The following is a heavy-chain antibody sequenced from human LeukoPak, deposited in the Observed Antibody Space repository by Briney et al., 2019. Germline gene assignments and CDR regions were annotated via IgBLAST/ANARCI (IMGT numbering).Heavy chain of an antibody. CDR2: IYYSGST. V-gene: IGHV4-39*07. CDR3: ARAGWDYYGSGSYYPNYYYYYYMDV. D-gene: IGHD3-10*01. CDR1: GGSISSSSYY. Sequence: PSETLSLTCTVSGGSISSSSYYWGWIRQPPGKGLEWIGSIYYSGSTYYNPSLKSRVTISVDTSKNQFSLKLSSVTAADTAVYYCARAGWDYYGSGSYYPNYYYYYYMDVWGKGTTVTISS. J-gene: IGHJ6*03.